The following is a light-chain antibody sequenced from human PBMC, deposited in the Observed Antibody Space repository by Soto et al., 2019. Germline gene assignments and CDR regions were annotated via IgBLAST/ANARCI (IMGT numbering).Light chain of an antibody. V-gene: IGLV1-47*01. CDR2: MTN. CDR1: WYNIGKNL. CDR3: AAWDDSLRAWV. J-gene: IGLJ3*02. Sequence: QPVLTQPPSASGTPGQTVTISCSGGWYNIGKNLGYWYQQLPGTAPKLLIYMTNQRPSGVPDRFSGSKSGSSASLAVSGLRSEDEAVYYCAAWDDSLRAWVFGGGTKVTAL.